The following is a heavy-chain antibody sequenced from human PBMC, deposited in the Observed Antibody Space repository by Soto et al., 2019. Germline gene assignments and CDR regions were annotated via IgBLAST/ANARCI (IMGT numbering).Heavy chain of an antibody. CDR1: GGSISGYF. V-gene: IGHV4-59*01. CDR3: ARGWSISWPY. Sequence: PSETLSLTCFVSGGSISGYFWSWIRQPPGKGLEWSAFMYDTGSTNYNPSLKSRVSTSVDTSKNQFSLKLNSVTTADTAVYYCARGWSISWPYWGQGTLVTVSS. J-gene: IGHJ4*02. D-gene: IGHD6-13*01. CDR2: MYDTGST.